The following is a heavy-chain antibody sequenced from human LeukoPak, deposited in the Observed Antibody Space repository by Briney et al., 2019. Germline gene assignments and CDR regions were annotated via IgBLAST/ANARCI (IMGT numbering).Heavy chain of an antibody. Sequence: ASVKVSWKASRYTFTSYGITWVRQAPGQGLEWMGWISGYNDNTKYAQKLQGRVTMTTDTSMSTAYMELRSLRSDDTAVYYCARNYYDNSGYYYFDYWGQGTLVTVSS. CDR2: ISGYNDNT. D-gene: IGHD3-22*01. V-gene: IGHV1-18*01. J-gene: IGHJ4*02. CDR3: ARNYYDNSGYYYFDY. CDR1: RYTFTSYG.